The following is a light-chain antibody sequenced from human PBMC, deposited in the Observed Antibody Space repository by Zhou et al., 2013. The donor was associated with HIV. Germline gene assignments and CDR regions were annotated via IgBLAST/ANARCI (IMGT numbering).Light chain of an antibody. V-gene: IGKV3-20*01. J-gene: IGKJ4*01. CDR3: QQYGSSRLI. CDR2: GAS. CDR1: QSVSSNY. Sequence: EIVLTQSPGTLSLSPGERATLSCRASQSVSSNYLAWYQQRPGQAPRRLIYGASNRATGIPDRFSGDGSGTDFTLTISRLEPEDFAVYYCQQYGSSRLIFGGGPRWRSN.